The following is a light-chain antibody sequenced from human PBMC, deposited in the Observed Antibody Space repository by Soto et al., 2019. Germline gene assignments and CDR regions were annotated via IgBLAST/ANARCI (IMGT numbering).Light chain of an antibody. Sequence: EIVLTQSPGTLSLSPGERATLSCRASQSFSSSYLAWYQQKPGQAPRLLIYGASSRATGIPDRFSGSGSGTDFTLTISSLQPEDFATYYCQQFNSSPFTFGGGTKVEI. V-gene: IGKV3-20*01. J-gene: IGKJ4*01. CDR2: GAS. CDR3: QQFNSSPFT. CDR1: QSFSSSY.